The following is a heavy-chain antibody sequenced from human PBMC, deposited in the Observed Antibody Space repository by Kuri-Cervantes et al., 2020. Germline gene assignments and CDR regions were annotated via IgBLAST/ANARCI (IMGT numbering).Heavy chain of an antibody. V-gene: IGHV3-43D*04. Sequence: GGSLRLSCAASGFTFSSYAMHWVRQAPGKGLEWVSLISWDGGSTNYADSVKGRFTISRDNSKNSLYLQMNSLRVEDTGVYYCARVVVVAEGVDYWGQGTLVTVSS. CDR2: ISWDGGST. CDR1: GFTFSSYA. J-gene: IGHJ4*02. CDR3: ARVVVVAEGVDY. D-gene: IGHD2-15*01.